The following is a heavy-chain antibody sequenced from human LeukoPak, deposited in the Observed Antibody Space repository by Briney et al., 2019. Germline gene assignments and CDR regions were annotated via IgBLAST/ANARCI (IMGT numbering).Heavy chain of an antibody. Sequence: GRSLRLSCAASGFTFDDYAMHWVRQAPGKGLEWVSGISWNSGSIGYADSVKGRFTISRDNAKNSLYLQMNSLRVEDTAVYYCARGGRYSGYASPDYWGQGTLVTVSS. J-gene: IGHJ4*02. CDR1: GFTFDDYA. V-gene: IGHV3-9*01. CDR2: ISWNSGSI. CDR3: ARGGRYSGYASPDY. D-gene: IGHD5-12*01.